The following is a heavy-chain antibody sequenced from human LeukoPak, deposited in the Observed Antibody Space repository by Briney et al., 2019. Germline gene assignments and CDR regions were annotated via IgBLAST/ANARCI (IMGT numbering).Heavy chain of an antibody. CDR1: GGSISTNNW. CDR2: IHHSGST. V-gene: IGHV4-4*02. CDR3: ARGLTVTYYYYYYMDV. D-gene: IGHD4-17*01. Sequence: SGTLSLTCAVSGGSISTNNWWTWVRQPPGKGLEWIGEIHHSGSTDYNPSLKSRVTISPDKSKNQFSLTLTSVTAADTAVYYCARGLTVTYYYYYYMDVWGKGTTVTISS. J-gene: IGHJ6*03.